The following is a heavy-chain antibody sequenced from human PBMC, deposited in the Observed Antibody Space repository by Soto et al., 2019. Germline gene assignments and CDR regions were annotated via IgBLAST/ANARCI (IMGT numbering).Heavy chain of an antibody. CDR3: ARDGGEGEVPGVYYYYYGMDV. J-gene: IGHJ6*02. D-gene: IGHD3-10*01. V-gene: IGHV1-69*13. CDR2: IIPIFGTA. Sequence: VKVSCKASGGTFSSYAISWVRQAPGQGLEWMGGIIPIFGTANYAQKFQGRVTITADESTSTAYMEPSSLRSEDTAVYYCARDGGEGEVPGVYYYYYGMDVWGQGTTVTVS. CDR1: GGTFSSYA.